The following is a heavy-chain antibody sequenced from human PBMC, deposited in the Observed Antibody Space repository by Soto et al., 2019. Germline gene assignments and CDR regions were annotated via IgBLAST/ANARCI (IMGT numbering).Heavy chain of an antibody. CDR1: GFTFGDYA. J-gene: IGHJ6*02. CDR2: IRSKAYGGTT. V-gene: IGHV3-49*03. D-gene: IGHD3-10*01. CDR3: TRRKGVVRGGYYYGMDV. Sequence: LRLSCTASGFTFGDYAMSWFRQAPGKGLEWVGFIRSKAYGGTTEYAASVKGRFTISRDDSKSIAYLQMNSLKTEDTAVYYCTRRKGVVRGGYYYGMDVWGQGTTVTVSS.